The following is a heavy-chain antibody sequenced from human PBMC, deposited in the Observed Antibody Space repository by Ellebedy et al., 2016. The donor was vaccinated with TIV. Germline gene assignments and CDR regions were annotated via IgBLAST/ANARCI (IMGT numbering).Heavy chain of an antibody. CDR2: ISPSGDIT. CDR1: GFTFRDFA. Sequence: PGGSLRLSCAASGFTFRDFAMNWVRQAPGKGLEWVSAISPSGDITYFADSVKGRFTISRDNSQDTVHLQMHSLRAEDTAVYYCTKRGVAWAAFDIWGPGTLVTVS. J-gene: IGHJ3*02. CDR3: TKRGVAWAAFDI. V-gene: IGHV3-23*01. D-gene: IGHD7-27*01.